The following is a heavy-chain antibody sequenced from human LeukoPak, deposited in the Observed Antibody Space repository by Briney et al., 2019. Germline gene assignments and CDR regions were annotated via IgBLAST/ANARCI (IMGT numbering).Heavy chain of an antibody. CDR1: GFTFSSYA. CDR2: SST. V-gene: IGHV3-23*01. CDR3: ARGPYCSGGSCYSLGEFDP. Sequence: GGSLRLSCAASGFTFSSYAMSWVRQAPGKGLQWVSGSSTYYADSVKGRFTISRDNSKNTLYLQMNSLRAEDTAVYYCARGPYCSGGSCYSLGEFDPWGQGILVTVSS. D-gene: IGHD2-15*01. J-gene: IGHJ5*02.